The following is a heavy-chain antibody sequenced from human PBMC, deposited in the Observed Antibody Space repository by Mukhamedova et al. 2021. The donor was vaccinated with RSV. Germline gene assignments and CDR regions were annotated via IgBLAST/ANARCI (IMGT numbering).Heavy chain of an antibody. D-gene: IGHD1-1*01. V-gene: IGHV3-30-3*01. Sequence: FTFSSYYMNWVRQTPGKGLEWVAFISSDGSNKKYADSVKGRFTISRDNSRSMVYLQMNSLTAEDTAAYYCARQSSWNPFDYWG. J-gene: IGHJ4*01. CDR3: ARQSSWNPFDY. CDR2: ISSDGSNK. CDR1: FTFSSYY.